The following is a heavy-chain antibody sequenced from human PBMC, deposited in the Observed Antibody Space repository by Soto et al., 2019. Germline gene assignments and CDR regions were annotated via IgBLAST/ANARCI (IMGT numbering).Heavy chain of an antibody. CDR1: GFTFSSYS. D-gene: IGHD2-15*01. CDR3: ARDGGQCLHWFDP. CDR2: ISSSSSTI. V-gene: IGHV3-48*01. Sequence: EVQLVESGGGLVQPGGSLRLSCAASGFTFSSYSMNWVRQAPGKGLEWVSYISSSSSTIYYADSVKGRFTISRDNAKNSLYLQMNSLRAEDTAVYYCARDGGQCLHWFDPWGQGTLVTVSS. J-gene: IGHJ5*02.